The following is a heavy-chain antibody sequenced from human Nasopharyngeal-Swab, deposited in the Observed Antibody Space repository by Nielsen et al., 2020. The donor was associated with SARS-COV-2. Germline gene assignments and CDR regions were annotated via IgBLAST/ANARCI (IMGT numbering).Heavy chain of an antibody. CDR1: GFTFTTYA. Sequence: GGSLRLSCTASGFTFTTYAMSWVRQAPGKGLEWVSAISGIGDRTYYADSVQGRFTISRDNSKNTLYLQMNSLRAEDTAVYYCAKDGRVDIVATGYYYYYYMDVWGKGTTVTVSS. J-gene: IGHJ6*03. V-gene: IGHV3-23*01. CDR3: AKDGRVDIVATGYYYYYYMDV. CDR2: ISGIGDRT. D-gene: IGHD5-12*01.